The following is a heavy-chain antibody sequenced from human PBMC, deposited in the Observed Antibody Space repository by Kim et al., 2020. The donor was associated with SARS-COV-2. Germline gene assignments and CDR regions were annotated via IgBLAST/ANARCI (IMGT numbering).Heavy chain of an antibody. CDR3: ARSAGPYYYYFYY. CDR2: IYPGDSDT. D-gene: IGHD3-16*01. CDR1: GYNFPSYW. Sequence: GESLKISCKGSGYNFPSYWIGWVRQMPGKGLEWMGIIYPGDSDTRYSPSFQGQVTISADKSTTTASLQWSSLKSSDTAIYYCARSAGPYYYYFYYWGQGT. V-gene: IGHV5-51*01. J-gene: IGHJ4*02.